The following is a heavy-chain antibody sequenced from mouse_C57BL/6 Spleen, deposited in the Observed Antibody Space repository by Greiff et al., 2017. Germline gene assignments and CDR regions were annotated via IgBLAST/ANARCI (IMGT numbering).Heavy chain of an antibody. Sequence: EVQLQQSGPELVKPGASVKMSCKASGYTFTDYNMDWVKQSHGKSLEWIGYINPNNGGTSYNQKFKGKATLTVNKSSSTAYMELRSLTSEDSAVYYCARGDGGYCHPFAYWGQGTLLTVSA. V-gene: IGHV1-22*01. CDR2: INPNNGGT. CDR3: ARGDGGYCHPFAY. J-gene: IGHJ3*01. D-gene: IGHD2-3*01. CDR1: GYTFTDYN.